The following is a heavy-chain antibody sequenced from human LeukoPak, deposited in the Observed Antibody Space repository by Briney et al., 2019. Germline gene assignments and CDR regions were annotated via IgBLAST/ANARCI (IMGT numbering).Heavy chain of an antibody. CDR3: ARGQGVYSSGLIGD. Sequence: GASVKVSCKASGYTFTSYYMHWVRQAPGQGLEWMGIISPSGGSASYAQKFLGRFTMTRDTSTSTVYMELSSLRSEDTAGYYCARGQGVYSSGLIGDWGQGTLVTVSS. D-gene: IGHD6-19*01. V-gene: IGHV1-46*01. J-gene: IGHJ4*02. CDR1: GYTFTSYY. CDR2: ISPSGGSA.